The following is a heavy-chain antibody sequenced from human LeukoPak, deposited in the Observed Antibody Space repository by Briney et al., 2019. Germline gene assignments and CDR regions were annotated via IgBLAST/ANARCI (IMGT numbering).Heavy chain of an antibody. J-gene: IGHJ3*02. D-gene: IGHD2-15*01. Sequence: GRSLRLSCAASGFTFSSYAMHWVRQAPGKGPEWVAVVSYDGSNKYYADSLKDRFTISRTHSKNTLYLQIHSMRAEDTAVYYCAKSRGGWHPIWAQGTMVTVS. V-gene: IGHV3-30*18. CDR1: GFTFSSYA. CDR3: AKSRGGWHPI. CDR2: VSYDGSNK.